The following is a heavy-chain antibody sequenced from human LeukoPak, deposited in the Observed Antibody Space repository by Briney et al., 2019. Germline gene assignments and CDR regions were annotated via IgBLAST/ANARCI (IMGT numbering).Heavy chain of an antibody. CDR1: GGSISRYY. D-gene: IGHD5-12*01. J-gene: IGHJ3*02. V-gene: IGHV4-59*12. CDR2: VYDSGTT. CDR3: ARDLLHRGYAFDI. Sequence: SETLSLTCIVSGGSISRYYWSWIRQPPGKGLEWFGYVYDSGTTNYNPSLKSRVTMSVDTSKNQFSLNLTSVTAADTAVYYCARDLLHRGYAFDIWGQGTMVTVSS.